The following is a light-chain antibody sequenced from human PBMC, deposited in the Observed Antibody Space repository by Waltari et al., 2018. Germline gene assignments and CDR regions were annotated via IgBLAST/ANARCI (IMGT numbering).Light chain of an antibody. CDR1: QSVSRK. CDR2: DTS. V-gene: IGKV3-15*01. Sequence: EIMMTQSPATLSVSPGERATLSCRVSQSVSRKLAWYQQKPGHAPSLLIYDTSSRATDIPARFSGSGSGTEFTLTIRSLQSEDFAVYYCQQYSNWPPWTFSQGTKVEI. J-gene: IGKJ1*01. CDR3: QQYSNWPPWT.